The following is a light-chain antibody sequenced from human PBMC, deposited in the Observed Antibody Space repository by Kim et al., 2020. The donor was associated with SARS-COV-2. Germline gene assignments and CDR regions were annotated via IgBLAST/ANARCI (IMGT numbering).Light chain of an antibody. CDR3: VAWDDSLNGCV. Sequence: GPWVPMSGAGSSYSVGLYSITLYQQLPGKAPTLLIYTNSQRPSGVPDRFAGSTSGTAASLAISGLQPEDEADYYCVAWDDSLNGCVFGTGTKVTVL. CDR1: SYSVGLYS. CDR2: TNS. J-gene: IGLJ1*01. V-gene: IGLV1-44*01.